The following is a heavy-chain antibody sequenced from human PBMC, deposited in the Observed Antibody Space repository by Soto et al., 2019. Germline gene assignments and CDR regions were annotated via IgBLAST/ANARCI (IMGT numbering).Heavy chain of an antibody. CDR3: AREGSWPYYYYGTDV. CDR1: GYTFTTYG. V-gene: IGHV1-18*01. J-gene: IGHJ6*02. Sequence: QVQLVQSGDEVKKPGASVKVSCKASGYTFTTYGISWVRQAPGQGLEWMGWISAYNGDTKYAQNVQDRVSMTTDTPTSTAYMELRSLRSDDTAVYYCAREGSWPYYYYGTDVWGQGTTVTVSS. D-gene: IGHD6-13*01. CDR2: ISAYNGDT.